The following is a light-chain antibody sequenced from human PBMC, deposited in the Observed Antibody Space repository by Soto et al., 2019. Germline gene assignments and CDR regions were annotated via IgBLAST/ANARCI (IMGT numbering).Light chain of an antibody. CDR2: GAS. V-gene: IGKV3-20*01. CDR1: QSVSNNY. Sequence: EIVLTQSPGTLSLSPGERATLSCRASQSVSNNYLAWYQQKPGQAPSLLIYGASNRATGIPDRFSGSGSGTDFTLTISRLEPEDFVVYYCQQYGSSGTFGQGTKVDIK. CDR3: QQYGSSGT. J-gene: IGKJ1*01.